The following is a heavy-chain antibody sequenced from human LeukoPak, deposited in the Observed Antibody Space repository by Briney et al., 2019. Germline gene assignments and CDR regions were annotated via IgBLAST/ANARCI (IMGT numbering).Heavy chain of an antibody. V-gene: IGHV1-46*01. CDR3: ARDLGRSSGYYYGGEQYYYYHGMDV. D-gene: IGHD3-22*01. J-gene: IGHJ6*02. CDR2: INPSGGST. Sequence: EASVKVSCKASGYTFTSYYMHWVRQALGQGPEWMGIINPSGGSTSYAQKFQGRVTMTRDTSTSTVYVELSSLRSEDTAVYYCARDLGRSSGYYYGGEQYYYYHGMDVWGQGTTVTVSS. CDR1: GYTFTSYY.